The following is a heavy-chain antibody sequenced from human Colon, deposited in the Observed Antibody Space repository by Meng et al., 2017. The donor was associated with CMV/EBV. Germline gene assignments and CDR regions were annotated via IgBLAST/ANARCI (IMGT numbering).Heavy chain of an antibody. Sequence: GESLKISCAASGFTFSSYEMNWVRQAPGKGLEWVSYISSSGGTIYYADSVKGRFTISRDNAKNSLYLQMNSLRAEDTAVYYCARVYSSSSGKAADNWGQGTLVTVSS. V-gene: IGHV3-48*03. CDR3: ARVYSSSSGKAADN. D-gene: IGHD6-6*01. CDR1: GFTFSSYE. CDR2: ISSSGGTI. J-gene: IGHJ4*02.